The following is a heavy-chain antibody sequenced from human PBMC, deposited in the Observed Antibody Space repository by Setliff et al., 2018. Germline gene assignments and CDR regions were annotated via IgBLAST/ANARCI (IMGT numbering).Heavy chain of an antibody. J-gene: IGHJ6*03. CDR2: IYTSWST. Sequence: SETLSLTCTVSGGSVGSDYNYWSWIRQPAGKGLEWIGQIYTSWSTNYNPSLKSRVTISLDASKNQFSLELTSVTAADTAVYYCARLSGFQYMVDWGKGTTVTV. D-gene: IGHD3-3*01. CDR1: GGSVGSDYNY. V-gene: IGHV4-61*09. CDR3: ARLSGFQYMVD.